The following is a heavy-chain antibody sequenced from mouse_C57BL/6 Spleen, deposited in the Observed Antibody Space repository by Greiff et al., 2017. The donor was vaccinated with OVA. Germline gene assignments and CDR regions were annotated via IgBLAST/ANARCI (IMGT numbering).Heavy chain of an antibody. V-gene: IGHV1-76*01. CDR2: IYPGSGNT. CDR3: ARSNGYYVGYAMDY. D-gene: IGHD2-3*01. CDR1: GYTFTDYY. Sequence: QVQLKQSGAELVRPGASVKLSCKASGYTFTDYYINWVKQRPGQGLEWIARIYPGSGNTYYNEKFKGKATLTAEKSSSTAYMQLSSLTSEDSAVYFCARSNGYYVGYAMDYWGQGTSVTVSS. J-gene: IGHJ4*01.